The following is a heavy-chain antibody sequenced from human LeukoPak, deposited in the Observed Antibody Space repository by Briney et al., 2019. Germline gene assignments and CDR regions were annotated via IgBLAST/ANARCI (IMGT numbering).Heavy chain of an antibody. D-gene: IGHD3-10*01. J-gene: IGHJ5*02. CDR3: ARAPSASGSYAAFDP. CDR2: IFYSGST. Sequence: SETLSLTCTVSGGSLSSYYWNWVRQPPGKGLEWIGYIFYSGSTNYNPSLKSRVTISIDTSKNQFSLKLSSVTAADTAMYYCARAPSASGSYAAFDPWGQGILVTVSS. CDR1: GGSLSSYY. V-gene: IGHV4-59*01.